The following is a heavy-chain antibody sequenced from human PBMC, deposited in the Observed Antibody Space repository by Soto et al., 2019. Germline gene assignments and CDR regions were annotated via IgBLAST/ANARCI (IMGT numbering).Heavy chain of an antibody. CDR3: STEGLGDAFDI. CDR2: IKSKTDGGTT. V-gene: IGHV3-15*01. CDR1: GFTFSNAW. Sequence: EVQLVESGGGLVKPGGSLRLSCAASGFTFSNAWMSWVRQAPGQGLEWVGRIKSKTDGGTTDNAPPVKGRFTISRDDSKNTLYLQMNSLITEDTAVYYCSTEGLGDAFDIWGQGTMVTVSS. D-gene: IGHD6-19*01. J-gene: IGHJ3*02.